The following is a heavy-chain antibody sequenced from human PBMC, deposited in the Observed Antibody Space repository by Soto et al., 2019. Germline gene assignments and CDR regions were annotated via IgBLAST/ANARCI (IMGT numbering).Heavy chain of an antibody. CDR1: GYSFTSYW. J-gene: IGHJ6*02. V-gene: IGHV5-51*01. Sequence: GESLKISCKGSGYSFTSYWIGWVRQMHGKGLEWMGIIYPGDSDTRYSPSFQGQVTISADKSISTTYLQWSSLKASDTAMYYCARNLVGTYYYYGMDVWGQGTTVTVSS. CDR2: IYPGDSDT. D-gene: IGHD6-6*01. CDR3: ARNLVGTYYYYGMDV.